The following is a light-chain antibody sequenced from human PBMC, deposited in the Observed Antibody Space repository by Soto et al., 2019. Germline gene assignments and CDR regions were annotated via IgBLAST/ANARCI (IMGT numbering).Light chain of an antibody. CDR3: SSYAGSNNRVV. V-gene: IGLV2-8*01. CDR1: SSDVGGYNY. J-gene: IGLJ2*01. CDR2: EVS. Sequence: QSALTQPPSASGSPGQSVTISCTGTSSDVGGYNYVSWYQQHPGKAPKLMICEVSKRPSGVPDRFSGSKSGNTASLTVSGLQAEDEADYYCSSYAGSNNRVVFGGGTKLTVL.